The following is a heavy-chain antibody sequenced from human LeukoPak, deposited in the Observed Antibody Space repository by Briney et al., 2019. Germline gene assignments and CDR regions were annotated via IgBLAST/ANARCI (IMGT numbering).Heavy chain of an antibody. D-gene: IGHD1/OR15-1a*01. J-gene: IGHJ5*02. CDR3: ARVRGTNWFDP. V-gene: IGHV3-30-3*01. Sequence: PGGSLRLSCAASGFTFSSHAVHWVRQAPGKGLEWVAVISYDGSNKYYADSVKGRFTISRDNSKNTLYLQMNSLRAEDTAVYYCARVRGTNWFDPWGQGTLVTVSS. CDR2: ISYDGSNK. CDR1: GFTFSSHA.